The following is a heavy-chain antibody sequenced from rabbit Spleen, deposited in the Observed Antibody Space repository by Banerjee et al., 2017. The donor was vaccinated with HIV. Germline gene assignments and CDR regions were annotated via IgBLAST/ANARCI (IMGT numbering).Heavy chain of an antibody. CDR1: GFSFSSGYY. CDR3: ATYVDYDGDFNL. J-gene: IGHJ4*01. CDR2: IYTSSGST. Sequence: QSLEESGGDLVKPGASLTLTCTASGFSFSSGYYMCWVRQAPGKGLEWIACIYTSSGSTWYASWAKGRFTISRSTSLNTVTLQMTSLTAADTATYFCATYVDYDGDFNLWGQGTLVTVS. V-gene: IGHV1S43*01. D-gene: IGHD2-1*01.